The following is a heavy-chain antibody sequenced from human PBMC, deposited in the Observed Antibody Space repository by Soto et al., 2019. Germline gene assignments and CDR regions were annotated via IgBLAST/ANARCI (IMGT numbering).Heavy chain of an antibody. CDR2: IYYSGST. Sequence: QVQLQESGPGLVKPSETLSLTCTVSGGSISSYYWSWIRQPPGKGLEWIGYIYYSGSTNYNPSLKSRVTISVDTSKNQFSLKLSSVTAADTAVYYCARSFYGDYIFDYWGQGTLVTVSS. J-gene: IGHJ4*02. CDR1: GGSISSYY. CDR3: ARSFYGDYIFDY. D-gene: IGHD4-17*01. V-gene: IGHV4-59*01.